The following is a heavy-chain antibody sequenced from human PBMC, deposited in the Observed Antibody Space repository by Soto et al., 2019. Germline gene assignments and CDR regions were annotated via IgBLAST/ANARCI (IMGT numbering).Heavy chain of an antibody. Sequence: PSETLSLTYTVSGGSISSYYWSWIRQPPGKGLEWIGYIYYSGSTNYNPSLKSRVTISVDTSKNQFSLKLSSVTAADTAVYYCARVNWNDGFFDYWGQGTLVTVSS. CDR2: IYYSGST. J-gene: IGHJ4*02. D-gene: IGHD1-1*01. CDR3: ARVNWNDGFFDY. V-gene: IGHV4-59*01. CDR1: GGSISSYY.